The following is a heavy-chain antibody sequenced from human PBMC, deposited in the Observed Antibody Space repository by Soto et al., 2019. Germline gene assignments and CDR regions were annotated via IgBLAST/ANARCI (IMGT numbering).Heavy chain of an antibody. D-gene: IGHD2-15*01. CDR1: GYTFTGYY. J-gene: IGHJ6*02. CDR2: INPNSGGT. V-gene: IGHV1-2*02. CDR3: ARGGIVVVVAATTAGGIDV. Sequence: ASVKVSCKASGYTFTGYYMHWVRQAPGQGLEWMGWINPNSGGTNYAQKFQGRVTMTRDTSISTAYMELSRLRSDDTAVYYCARGGIVVVVAATTAGGIDVWGQGTRVTVSS.